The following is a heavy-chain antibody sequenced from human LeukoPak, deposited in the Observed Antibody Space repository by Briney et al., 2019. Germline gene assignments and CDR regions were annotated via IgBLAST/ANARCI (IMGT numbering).Heavy chain of an antibody. V-gene: IGHV4-59*01. CDR2: IYYSGST. Sequence: SETLSLTCTVSGGSISSYYWSWIRQPPGKGLEWIGYIYYSGSTSYNPSLKSRVTISVDTSKNQFSLKLSSVTAADTAVYYCARMGVYYYYYYMDVWGKGTTVTVSS. D-gene: IGHD2-8*01. CDR3: ARMGVYYYYYYMDV. J-gene: IGHJ6*03. CDR1: GGSISSYY.